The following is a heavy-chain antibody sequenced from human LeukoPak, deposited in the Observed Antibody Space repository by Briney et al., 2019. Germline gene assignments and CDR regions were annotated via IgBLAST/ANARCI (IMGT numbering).Heavy chain of an antibody. CDR1: GGSISSYY. CDR3: ARGGVGAGLDYFDY. D-gene: IGHD1-26*01. CDR2: IYYSGST. J-gene: IGHJ4*02. Sequence: PSETLSLTCTVSGGSISSYYWGWIRQPPGKGLEWIGSIYYSGSTYYNPSLKSRVTISVDTSKNQFSLKLSSVTAADTAVYYCARGGVGAGLDYFDYWGQGTLVTVSS. V-gene: IGHV4-39*07.